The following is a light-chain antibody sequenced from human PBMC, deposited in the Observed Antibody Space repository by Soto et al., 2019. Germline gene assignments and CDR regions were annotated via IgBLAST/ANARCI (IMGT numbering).Light chain of an antibody. Sequence: ETVLTQSPGTLSLSPGERATLSCRASQSVSSSYLAWYQQKPGQAPRLLIYGASNRATGIPDRFSGSGSGTDFTLTISRLEPEDFAVYYCQQYGSSHTWTFGQGTKVDIK. CDR2: GAS. V-gene: IGKV3-20*01. CDR3: QQYGSSHTWT. CDR1: QSVSSSY. J-gene: IGKJ1*01.